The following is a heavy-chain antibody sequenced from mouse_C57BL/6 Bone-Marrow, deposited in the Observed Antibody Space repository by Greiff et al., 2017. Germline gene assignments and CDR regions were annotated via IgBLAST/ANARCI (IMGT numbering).Heavy chain of an antibody. V-gene: IGHV14-4*01. J-gene: IGHJ2*01. CDR3: TTPTGTYAY. D-gene: IGHD4-1*02. CDR2: IDPENGDT. Sequence: VQLQQSGAELVRPGASVKLSCTASGFNIKDDYMHWVKQRPEQGLEWMGWIDPENGDTEYASKFQGKATITADTSSNTAYLQLSSLTSEDTAVYYCTTPTGTYAYWGQGTTLTVSS. CDR1: GFNIKDDY.